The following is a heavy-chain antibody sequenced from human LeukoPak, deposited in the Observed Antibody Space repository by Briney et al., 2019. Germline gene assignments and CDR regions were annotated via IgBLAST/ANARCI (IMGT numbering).Heavy chain of an antibody. Sequence: ASVKVSCKASGYTFTSYGISWVRRAPGQGLEWMGWISAYNGNTNYAQKLQGRVTMTTDTSTSTAYMELRSLRSDDTAVYYCARDRSDIVVVVAATALDYWGQGTLVTVSS. CDR1: GYTFTSYG. J-gene: IGHJ4*02. D-gene: IGHD2-15*01. V-gene: IGHV1-18*01. CDR2: ISAYNGNT. CDR3: ARDRSDIVVVVAATALDY.